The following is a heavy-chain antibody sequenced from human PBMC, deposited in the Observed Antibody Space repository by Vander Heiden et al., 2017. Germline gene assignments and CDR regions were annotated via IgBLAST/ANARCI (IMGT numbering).Heavy chain of an antibody. J-gene: IGHJ4*02. CDR3: AAYDTTGYDYFDY. V-gene: IGHV4-39*01. CDR2: VYYSGST. D-gene: IGHD3-22*01. Sequence: QLQLQESGPGLVKPSETLSLTCTVSGGPISSSIYYWGWIRQAPGKGLEWIGSVYYSGSTYYNPSLKSRVTISVDTSKNQFSLKLSSVTATDTAVYYAAAYDTTGYDYFDYWGQGTLVTVSS. CDR1: GGPISSSIYY.